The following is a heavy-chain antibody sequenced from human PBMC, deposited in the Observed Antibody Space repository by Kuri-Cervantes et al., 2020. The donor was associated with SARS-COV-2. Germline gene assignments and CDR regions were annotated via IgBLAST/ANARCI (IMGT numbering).Heavy chain of an antibody. J-gene: IGHJ5*02. D-gene: IGHD5-12*01. CDR2: INSDGSST. V-gene: IGHV3-74*01. CDR3: ARSYSGYANWNNWFDP. Sequence: ETLSLTCAVYGGSFSGYYWSWIRQPPGKGLEWVSRINSDGSSTSYADSVKGRFTISRDNAKNTLYLQMNSLRAEDTAVYYCARSYSGYANWNNWFDPWGQGTLVTVSS. CDR1: GGSFSGYY.